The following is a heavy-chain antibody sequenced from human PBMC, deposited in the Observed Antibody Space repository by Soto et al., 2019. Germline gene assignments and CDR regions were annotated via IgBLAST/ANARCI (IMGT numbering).Heavy chain of an antibody. Sequence: ASVQVSCKTSGYTFTGYAMHWVRQAPGQRLEWMGWINAGNGNTKYSQKFQGRVTITRDTSASTAYMELSSLRSEDTAVYYCARAVAVAADFDYWGQGTLVTVSS. CDR2: INAGNGNT. D-gene: IGHD6-19*01. J-gene: IGHJ4*02. V-gene: IGHV1-3*01. CDR1: GYTFTGYA. CDR3: ARAVAVAADFDY.